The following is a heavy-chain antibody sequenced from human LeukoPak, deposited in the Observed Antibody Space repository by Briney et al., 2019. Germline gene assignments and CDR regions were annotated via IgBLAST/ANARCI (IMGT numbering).Heavy chain of an antibody. CDR3: ARVGSGLRAFDI. D-gene: IGHD3-10*01. CDR1: GFTFSSYE. Sequence: PGGSLRLSCAASGFTFSSYEMNWVRQAPGKGLEWVSYISSSGSTIYYADSVKGRFTISRDNAKNSLYLQMHSLRVEDTAVYYCARVGSGLRAFDIWGQGTMVSVSS. CDR2: ISSSGSTI. J-gene: IGHJ3*02. V-gene: IGHV3-48*03.